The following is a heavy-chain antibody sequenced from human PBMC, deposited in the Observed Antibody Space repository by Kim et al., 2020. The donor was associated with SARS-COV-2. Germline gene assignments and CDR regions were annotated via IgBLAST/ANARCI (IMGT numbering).Heavy chain of an antibody. V-gene: IGHV3-23*01. Sequence: GGSLRLSCAVSGFTFSNVAMNWVRQAPGKGLEWVSAISGTGTDTYYADSVKGRVTISRDISKNTLYLEMNSLRAEDTALYYCLKDVWGYAGMDVWGQGTT. CDR3: LKDVWGYAGMDV. J-gene: IGHJ6*02. CDR1: GFTFSNVA. CDR2: ISGTGTDT. D-gene: IGHD3-16*01.